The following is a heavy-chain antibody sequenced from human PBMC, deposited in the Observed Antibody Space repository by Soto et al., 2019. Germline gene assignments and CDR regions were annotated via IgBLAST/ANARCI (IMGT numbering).Heavy chain of an antibody. CDR2: ISAYNGNT. Sequence: ASVKVSCKASGYTFTSYGISWVRQAPGQGLEWMGWISAYNGNTNYAQKLQGRVTMTTDTSTSTVYMELSSLRSEDTAVYYCARDSYYYDSSGSPLIDYWGQGTLVTVSS. CDR3: ARDSYYYDSSGSPLIDY. V-gene: IGHV1-18*01. D-gene: IGHD3-22*01. CDR1: GYTFTSYG. J-gene: IGHJ4*02.